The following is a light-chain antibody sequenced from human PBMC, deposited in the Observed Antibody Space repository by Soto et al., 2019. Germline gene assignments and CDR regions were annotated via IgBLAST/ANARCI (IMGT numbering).Light chain of an antibody. CDR2: DAS. V-gene: IGKV1-5*01. Sequence: DIQMTQSPSTLSASVGDRVTITCRASQSISSWLAWYRQKPGKAPKLLIFDASTLESGVPSRFSGSGSGTTFTLTISSLQSDDFATYYCLQYNGYYRTFGQGTKVDIK. CDR3: LQYNGYYRT. J-gene: IGKJ1*01. CDR1: QSISSW.